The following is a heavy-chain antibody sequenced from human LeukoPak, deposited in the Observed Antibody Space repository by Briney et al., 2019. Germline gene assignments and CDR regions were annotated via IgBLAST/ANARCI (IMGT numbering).Heavy chain of an antibody. CDR2: ISGSGDST. CDR1: GFIFDTHT. CDR3: ARESAQYYYDSSGYRWSKPPYFDY. D-gene: IGHD3-22*01. J-gene: IGHJ4*02. V-gene: IGHV3-23*01. Sequence: GGSLRLSCTGSGFIFDTHTLTWVRQAPGKGLEWVASISGSGDSTNYGDSVKGRFTISRDNSKNTLYLQMNSLRAEDTAVYYCARESAQYYYDSSGYRWSKPPYFDYWGQGTLVTVSS.